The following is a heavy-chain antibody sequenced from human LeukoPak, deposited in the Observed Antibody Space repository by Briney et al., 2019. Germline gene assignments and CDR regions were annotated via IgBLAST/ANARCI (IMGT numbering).Heavy chain of an antibody. V-gene: IGHV3-23*01. CDR2: IRGGGGSA. J-gene: IGHJ3*02. D-gene: IGHD4-17*01. CDR1: GFTFSAYA. CDR3: ARDPNGDYIGAFDM. Sequence: GGSLRLSCTASGFTFSAYAMMWVRQAPGKGPEGASAIRGGGGSAFYADSVKGRFTISRDNSKYTLFLQMNSLRAEDTAVYYCARDPNGDYIGAFDMWGPGTMVTVSS.